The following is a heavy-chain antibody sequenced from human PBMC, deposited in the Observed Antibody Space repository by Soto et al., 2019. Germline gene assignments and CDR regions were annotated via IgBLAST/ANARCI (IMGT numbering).Heavy chain of an antibody. J-gene: IGHJ3*02. Sequence: EVQLLESGGGLVQPGGSLRLSCAASGFTFSNYAMSWLRQAPGKGLEWVSAISGSGDDTHYADSVAGRFTFSRDNSKNTRYLQMSSLRAEDRALYYCAKQVTGWYNDAFDIWGQGTMVTVSS. CDR1: GFTFSNYA. CDR2: ISGSGDDT. CDR3: AKQVTGWYNDAFDI. D-gene: IGHD6-19*01. V-gene: IGHV3-23*01.